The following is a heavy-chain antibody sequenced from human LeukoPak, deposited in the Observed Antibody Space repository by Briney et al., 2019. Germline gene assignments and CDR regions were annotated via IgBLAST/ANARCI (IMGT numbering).Heavy chain of an antibody. CDR2: IYYSGTT. Sequence: PSETLSLTCTVSGGSISSYYWSWIRQPAGKGLEWIGTIYYSGTTYYNPSLQSRVIISVDTSKNQFSLRLTSVTAADTAVYYCARQTAKNVDTARFDSWGQGTLVTVSS. D-gene: IGHD5-18*01. J-gene: IGHJ4*02. CDR1: GGSISSYY. CDR3: ARQTAKNVDTARFDS. V-gene: IGHV4-59*08.